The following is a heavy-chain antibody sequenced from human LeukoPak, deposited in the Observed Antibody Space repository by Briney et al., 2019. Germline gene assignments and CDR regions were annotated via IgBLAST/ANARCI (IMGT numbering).Heavy chain of an antibody. CDR3: VREGPRGLAFDI. J-gene: IGHJ3*02. CDR1: GFTFRSHD. CDR2: ISGSGGST. D-gene: IGHD3/OR15-3a*01. V-gene: IGHV3-23*01. Sequence: PGGSLRLSCAASGFTFRSHDTSWVRQAPGKGLEWVSGISGSGGSTFYADYVKGRFTISRDNSKNTLYLQMNGLRVEDTAIYYCVREGPRGLAFDIWGQGTMVTVSS.